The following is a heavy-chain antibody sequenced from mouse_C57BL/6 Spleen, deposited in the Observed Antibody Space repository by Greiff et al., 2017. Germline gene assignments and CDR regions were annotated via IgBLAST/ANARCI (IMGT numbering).Heavy chain of an antibody. D-gene: IGHD4-1*01. J-gene: IGHJ3*01. V-gene: IGHV7-4*01. CDR3: VKAVNWDGRFAY. Sequence: EVKVVQSGGGLVQPGASLRLSCAASGFTFTDYYMSWVRQPPGQALEWLALIRNKANGYTTEYTASVKGRFTISRDNSQNILYLQMNTLRAEDSATDYCVKAVNWDGRFAYWGQGALVTVSA. CDR1: GFTFTDYY. CDR2: IRNKANGYTT.